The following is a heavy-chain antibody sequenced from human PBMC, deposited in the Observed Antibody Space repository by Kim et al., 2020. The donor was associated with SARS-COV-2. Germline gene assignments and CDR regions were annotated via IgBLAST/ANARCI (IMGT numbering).Heavy chain of an antibody. J-gene: IGHJ4*02. V-gene: IGHV3-23*01. D-gene: IGHD2-21*01. CDR2: ISGNGGTT. CDR1: GFTFSSYA. CDR3: AKGGGSSCYSGLDY. Sequence: GGSLRLSCAASGFTFSSYAMSWVRQAPGKGLEWVSVISGNGGTTFYANSVQGRFTISRDTSENTLCLQMDNLRVEDTAVYYCAKGGGSSCYSGLDYWGQVTLVTVSS.